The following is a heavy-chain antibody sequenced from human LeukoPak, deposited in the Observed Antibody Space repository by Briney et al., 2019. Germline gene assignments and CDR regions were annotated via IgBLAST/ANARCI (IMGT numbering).Heavy chain of an antibody. J-gene: IGHJ3*02. Sequence: GESLKISCKGSGYSFTSYWIGWVRQMPGQGLEWMGIICPGDSDTRYSPAFQGQVTMSADKSISTAYLQWSSLKASDTAVYYCARLGLGNGDYGAFDIWGRGTMVTVSS. V-gene: IGHV5-51*01. CDR3: ARLGLGNGDYGAFDI. CDR1: GYSFTSYW. D-gene: IGHD4-17*01. CDR2: ICPGDSDT.